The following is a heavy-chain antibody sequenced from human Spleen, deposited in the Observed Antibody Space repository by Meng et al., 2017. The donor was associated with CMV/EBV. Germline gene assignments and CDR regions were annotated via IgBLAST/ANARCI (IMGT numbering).Heavy chain of an antibody. J-gene: IGHJ4*02. CDR2: IYSGGST. Sequence: AASGLTFSFNYMRWVRQAPWKGLEWVPIIYSGGSTYYAHSVKGRFTISRDNSTNTLYLQMNSLRAEDTAVYYCARDGYSYGGGSFDDWGQGTLVTVSS. CDR1: GLTFSFNY. CDR3: ARDGYSYGGGSFDD. V-gene: IGHV3-53*05. D-gene: IGHD5-18*01.